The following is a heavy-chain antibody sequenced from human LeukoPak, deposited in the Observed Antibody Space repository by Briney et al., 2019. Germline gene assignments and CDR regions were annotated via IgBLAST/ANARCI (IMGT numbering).Heavy chain of an antibody. J-gene: IGHJ6*02. V-gene: IGHV3-9*01. CDR3: AKDSEETYYGMDV. CDR2: ISWNSGSI. CDR1: GFTFDDYA. Sequence: PGRSLRLSCAASGFTFDDYAMHWVRQAPGKGLEWVSGISWNSGSIGYADSVKGRFTISRDNAKNSLYLQMNSLRAEDTALYYCAKDSEETYYGMDVWGQGTTVTVSS.